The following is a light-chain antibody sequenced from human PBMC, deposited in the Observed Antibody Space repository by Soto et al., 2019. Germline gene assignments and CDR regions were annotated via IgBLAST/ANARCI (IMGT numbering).Light chain of an antibody. CDR2: EVS. CDR3: SSFTSSSTGFFV. CDR1: RSDVGSYNY. Sequence: QSALTQPASVSGSPGQSITISCTGTRSDVGSYNYVSWYQHHPGKAPKLMISEVSNRPSGVSNRFSGSKSGNTASLTISGLQTEDEADYYCSSFTSSSTGFFVFGTGTKVTVL. J-gene: IGLJ1*01. V-gene: IGLV2-14*01.